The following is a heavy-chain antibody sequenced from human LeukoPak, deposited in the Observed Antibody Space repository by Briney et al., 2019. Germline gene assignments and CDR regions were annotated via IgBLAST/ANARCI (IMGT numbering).Heavy chain of an antibody. D-gene: IGHD1-26*01. Sequence: GGSLRLSCAASGFTFSSYAMSWVRQAPGKGLEWVSGLGGSGADIFYADSVKGRFTISRDNSKNTLYLQMNSLRVEDTAVYYCAKEIGGSGSYACDYWGQGTLVTVSP. V-gene: IGHV3-23*01. J-gene: IGHJ4*02. CDR2: LGGSGADI. CDR3: AKEIGGSGSYACDY. CDR1: GFTFSSYA.